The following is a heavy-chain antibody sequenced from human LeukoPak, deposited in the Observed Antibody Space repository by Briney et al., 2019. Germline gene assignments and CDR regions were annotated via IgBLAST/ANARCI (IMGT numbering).Heavy chain of an antibody. D-gene: IGHD5-12*01. CDR2: INHSGST. Sequence: SETLSLTCAVYGGSFSGYYWSWIRQPQGKGLEWIGEINHSGSTNYNPSLKSRVTISVDTSKNQFSLKLSSVTAADTAVYYCARGRDIVATSKPGDYWGQGTLVTVSS. V-gene: IGHV4-34*01. CDR3: ARGRDIVATSKPGDY. CDR1: GGSFSGYY. J-gene: IGHJ4*02.